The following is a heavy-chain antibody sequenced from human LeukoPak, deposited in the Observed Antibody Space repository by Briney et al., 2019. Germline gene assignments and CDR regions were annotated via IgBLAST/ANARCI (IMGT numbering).Heavy chain of an antibody. J-gene: IGHJ4*02. Sequence: GGSLRLSCAASGFTFSSYSMNWVRQAPGKGLEWVSSISSSSSYIYYADSVKGRFTISRDNAKNSLYLQMNSLRAEDTAVYYCAKDGLGGYCGGDCYSGIDYWGQGTLVTVSS. D-gene: IGHD2-21*02. CDR1: GFTFSSYS. V-gene: IGHV3-21*01. CDR2: ISSSSSYI. CDR3: AKDGLGGYCGGDCYSGIDY.